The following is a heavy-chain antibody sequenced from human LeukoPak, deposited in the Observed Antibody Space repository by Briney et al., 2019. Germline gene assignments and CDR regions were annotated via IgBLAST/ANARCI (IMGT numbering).Heavy chain of an antibody. CDR2: IIPILGIA. CDR1: GGTFSSYA. J-gene: IGHJ4*02. D-gene: IGHD2-15*01. Sequence: ASVKVSCKASGGTFSSYAISWVRQAPGQGLEWMGRIIPILGIANYAQKFQGRVTITADKSTSTACMELSSLRSEDTAVYYCAEQPGGYCSGGSCLPFDYWGQGTLVTVSS. CDR3: AEQPGGYCSGGSCLPFDY. V-gene: IGHV1-69*04.